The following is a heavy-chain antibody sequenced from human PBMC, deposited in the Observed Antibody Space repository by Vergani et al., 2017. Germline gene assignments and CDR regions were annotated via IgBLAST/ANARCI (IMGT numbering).Heavy chain of an antibody. CDR3: ARGQYVEDSSGYYGREAFEI. Sequence: QVQLQESGPGLVKPSETLSLTCTVSGGSISSYYWSWIRQPPGKGLEWIGYIYYSGSTNYNPSLKSRVTISVDTSKNQFSLKLSSVTAADTAVYYCARGQYVEDSSGYYGREAFEIWGQGTMVTVSS. CDR1: GGSISSYY. CDR2: IYYSGST. D-gene: IGHD3-22*01. J-gene: IGHJ3*02. V-gene: IGHV4-59*01.